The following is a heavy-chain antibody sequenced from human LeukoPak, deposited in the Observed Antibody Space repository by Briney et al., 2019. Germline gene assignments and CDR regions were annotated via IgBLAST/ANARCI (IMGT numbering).Heavy chain of an antibody. V-gene: IGHV3-23*01. Sequence: PGGSLRLSCAASGFTFSSYAMSWVRQAPGKGLEWVSAISGSGGSTYYADSVKGRFTISRDNSKNTLYLQMSSLRAEDTAVYYCAKDRALYSSSSRYFDYWGQGTLVTVSS. J-gene: IGHJ4*02. CDR2: ISGSGGST. CDR3: AKDRALYSSSSRYFDY. CDR1: GFTFSSYA. D-gene: IGHD6-6*01.